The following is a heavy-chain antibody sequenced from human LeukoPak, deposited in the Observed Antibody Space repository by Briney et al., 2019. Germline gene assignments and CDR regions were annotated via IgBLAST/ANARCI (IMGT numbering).Heavy chain of an antibody. Sequence: SETLSLTCTVSGGSISSSSYYWGWIRQPPGKGLEWIGSIYYSGSTYYNPSLKSRVTISVDTSKNQFSLKLSSVTAADTAVYYCARLRRGGGYCDSSGYYNWFDPWGQGTLVTVSS. D-gene: IGHD3-22*01. CDR2: IYYSGST. V-gene: IGHV4-39*01. CDR3: ARLRRGGGYCDSSGYYNWFDP. CDR1: GGSISSSSYY. J-gene: IGHJ5*02.